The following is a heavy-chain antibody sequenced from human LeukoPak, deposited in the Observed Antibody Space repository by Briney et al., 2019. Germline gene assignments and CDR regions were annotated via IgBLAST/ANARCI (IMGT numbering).Heavy chain of an antibody. D-gene: IGHD3-3*01. J-gene: IGHJ4*02. CDR3: ARDGIYYDFWSGYYTGGDYFDY. Sequence: GASVKVSCKPSGHSFTANWIHWVRLAPGQGHEWRGWINPNSGGTNYAQKFQGRVTMTRDTSISTAYMELSRLRSDDTAVYYCARDGIYYDFWSGYYTGGDYFDYWGQGTLVTVSS. V-gene: IGHV1-2*02. CDR2: INPNSGGT. CDR1: GHSFTANW.